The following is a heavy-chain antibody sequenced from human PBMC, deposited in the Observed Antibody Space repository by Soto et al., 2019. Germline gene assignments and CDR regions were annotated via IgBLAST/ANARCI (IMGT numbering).Heavy chain of an antibody. D-gene: IGHD6-19*01. V-gene: IGHV3-15*01. Sequence: EVQLVESGGGLVKPGGSLTLSCVRSGFIFSNAWMSWVRQVPGKGLEWVGRIKSKPNGETIDYAAPVKGRCTISRDDSKNAVALQMSSLKTEDTAVYYCAAGWYFDNWGQGTLVTVSS. CDR2: IKSKPNGETI. CDR3: AAGWYFDN. J-gene: IGHJ4*02. CDR1: GFIFSNAW.